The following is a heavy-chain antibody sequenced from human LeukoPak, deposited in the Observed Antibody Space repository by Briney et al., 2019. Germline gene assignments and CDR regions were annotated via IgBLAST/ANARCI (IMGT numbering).Heavy chain of an antibody. CDR1: GGSISSYY. J-gene: IGHJ4*02. CDR3: ARSTFRGGNCFDY. CDR2: IYYSGST. V-gene: IGHV4-59*01. Sequence: PSETLSLTCTVSGGSISSYYWSWIRQPPGKGLEWIGYIYYSGSTNYNPSLKSRVTISVDTSKNQFSLKLSSVTAADTAVYYCARSTFRGGNCFDYWGQGTLVTVSS. D-gene: IGHD4-23*01.